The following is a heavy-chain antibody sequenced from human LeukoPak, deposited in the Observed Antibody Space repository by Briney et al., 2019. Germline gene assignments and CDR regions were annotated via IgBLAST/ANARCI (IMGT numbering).Heavy chain of an antibody. CDR1: GFTFSSYG. V-gene: IGHV3-73*01. D-gene: IGHD6-13*01. J-gene: IGHJ4*02. CDR3: TRLYSSSSADY. CDR2: IRSKANSYAT. Sequence: GGSLRLSCAASGFTFSSYGMSWVRQASGKGLEWVGRIRSKANSYATAYAASVKGRFTISRDDSKNTAYLQMSSLKTEDTAVYFCTRLYSSSSADYWGQGTLVTVSS.